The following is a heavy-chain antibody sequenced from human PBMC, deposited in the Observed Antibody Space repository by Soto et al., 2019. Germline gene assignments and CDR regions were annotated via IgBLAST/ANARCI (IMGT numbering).Heavy chain of an antibody. CDR2: INSDGTST. J-gene: IGHJ2*01. V-gene: IGHV3-74*01. CDR3: ARVLPADTHWYFDL. CDR1: GFTFSSYW. D-gene: IGHD2-2*01. Sequence: EVQLVESGGGLVQPGGSLRLSCAASGFTFSSYWMYWVRQAPGKGLVWVSRINSDGTSTTYADSVKGRFTISRDNAKNTLYLQKNSLRADDTAVYYCARVLPADTHWYFDLWGRGTLVTVSS.